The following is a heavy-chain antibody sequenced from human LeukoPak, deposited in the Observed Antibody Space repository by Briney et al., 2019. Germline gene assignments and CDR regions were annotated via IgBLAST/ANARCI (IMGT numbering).Heavy chain of an antibody. CDR2: IYTSGST. Sequence: SETLSLTCTVSGGSISSSSYYWGWIRQPAGKGLEWIGRIYTSGSTSYNPSLKSRVTMSVDTSKNQFSLKLSSVTAADTAVYYCARDAEPPAAAAGPFDYWGQGTLVTVSS. CDR1: GGSISSSSYY. CDR3: ARDAEPPAAAAGPFDY. V-gene: IGHV4-61*02. J-gene: IGHJ4*02. D-gene: IGHD6-13*01.